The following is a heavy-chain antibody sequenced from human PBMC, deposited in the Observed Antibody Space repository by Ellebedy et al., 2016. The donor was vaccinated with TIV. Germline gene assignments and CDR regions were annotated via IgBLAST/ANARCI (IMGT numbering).Heavy chain of an antibody. D-gene: IGHD1-14*01. Sequence: SETLSLXCTVSGGYLRSHYWSWIRQPPGKGLEWIGYIYYSGSTNYNPSLKSRVTISVDTSKNQFSLKLSSVTAADTAVYYCARDQRRVRYKGGWFDPWGQGTLVTVSS. J-gene: IGHJ5*02. CDR2: IYYSGST. CDR3: ARDQRRVRYKGGWFDP. CDR1: GGYLRSHY. V-gene: IGHV4-59*11.